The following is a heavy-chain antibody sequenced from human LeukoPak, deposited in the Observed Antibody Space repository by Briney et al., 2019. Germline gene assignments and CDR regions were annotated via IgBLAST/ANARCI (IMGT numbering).Heavy chain of an antibody. J-gene: IGHJ4*02. CDR3: AREPRTAPRLDY. V-gene: IGHV1-46*01. D-gene: IGHD2-21*02. CDR2: INPSGGST. Sequence: GGSLRLSCAASGYTFTSYYMHWVRQAPGQGLEWMGIINPSGGSTSYAQKFQGRVTMTRDTSTSTVYMELSSLRSEDTAVYYCAREPRTAPRLDYWGQGTLVTVSS. CDR1: GYTFTSYY.